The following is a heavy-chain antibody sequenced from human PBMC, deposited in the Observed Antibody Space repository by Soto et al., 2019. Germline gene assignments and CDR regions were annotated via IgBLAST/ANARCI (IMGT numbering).Heavy chain of an antibody. Sequence: PSETLSLTCAVYGGSFSGYYWSWIRQPPGKGLEWIGEINHSGSTNYNPSLKSRVTISVDTSKNQFSLKLSSVTAADTAVYYCARGRKYYYDSSGYYHYLDYWGQGTLVTVSS. J-gene: IGHJ4*02. CDR2: INHSGST. V-gene: IGHV4-34*01. D-gene: IGHD3-22*01. CDR3: ARGRKYYYDSSGYYHYLDY. CDR1: GGSFSGYY.